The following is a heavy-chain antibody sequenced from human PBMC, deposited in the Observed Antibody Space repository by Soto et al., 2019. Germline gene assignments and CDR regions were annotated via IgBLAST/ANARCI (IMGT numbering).Heavy chain of an antibody. Sequence: GGSLRLSCAGSGSTFTDFTMTWVRQAPGKGLEWVSAISGDGLSTYYAGSVKGRFTISRDNSKTTLYLQMNSLRAEDTAVYYCARRPDAFDIWGRGTMVTVSS. V-gene: IGHV3-23*01. CDR1: GSTFTDFT. J-gene: IGHJ3*02. CDR2: ISGDGLST. CDR3: ARRPDAFDI.